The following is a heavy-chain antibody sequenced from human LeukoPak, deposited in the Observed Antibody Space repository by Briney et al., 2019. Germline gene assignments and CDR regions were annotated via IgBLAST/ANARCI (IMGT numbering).Heavy chain of an antibody. CDR1: GFTFSSYS. CDR3: AKGSGLLVVAALS. D-gene: IGHD2-15*01. J-gene: IGHJ4*02. Sequence: PGGSLRLSCAASGFTFSSYSMNWVRQAPGKGLEWVSSISSSSSYIYYADSVKGRFTISRDNAKNSLYLQMNSLRAEDTAVYYCAKGSGLLVVAALSRGQGTLVTVSS. CDR2: ISSSSSYI. V-gene: IGHV3-21*04.